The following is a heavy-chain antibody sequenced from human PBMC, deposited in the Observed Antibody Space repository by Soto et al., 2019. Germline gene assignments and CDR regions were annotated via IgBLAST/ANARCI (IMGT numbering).Heavy chain of an antibody. J-gene: IGHJ5*02. V-gene: IGHV3-15*01. D-gene: IGHD3-3*01. CDR2: IKSKTDGGTT. CDR3: TTQPPYYDFWSGYFFSAGHNWFVP. CDR1: GFTFSNAW. Sequence: GGSLRLSCAASGFTFSNAWMSWVRQAPGKGLEWVGRIKSKTDGGTTDYAAPVKGRFTISRDDSKNTLYLQMNSLKTEDTAVYYCTTQPPYYDFWSGYFFSAGHNWFVPGGQGTLVTVSS.